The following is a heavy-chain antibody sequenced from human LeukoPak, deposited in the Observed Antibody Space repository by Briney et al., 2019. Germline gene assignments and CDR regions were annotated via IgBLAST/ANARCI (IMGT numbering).Heavy chain of an antibody. Sequence: GGSLRLSCAASGFTFSSYSMNWVRQAPGKGLEWVSSISSSSSYIYYADSVKGRFTISGDSAKNSLYLQMNSLRAEDTAVYYCVRAYCGGDCYRGAFDIWGQGTMVTVSS. V-gene: IGHV3-21*01. D-gene: IGHD2-21*01. CDR1: GFTFSSYS. CDR3: VRAYCGGDCYRGAFDI. CDR2: ISSSSSYI. J-gene: IGHJ3*02.